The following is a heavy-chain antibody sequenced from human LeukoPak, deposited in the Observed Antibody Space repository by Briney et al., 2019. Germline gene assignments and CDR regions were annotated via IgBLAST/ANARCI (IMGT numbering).Heavy chain of an antibody. J-gene: IGHJ3*02. CDR2: ISSGSTYM. CDR1: GFTFSTYA. D-gene: IGHD6-6*01. Sequence: GGSLRLSCEASGFTFSTYAMSWVRQAPGKGLEWVSSISSGSTYMYYADSVKGRFTISRDNAQNSMYLQMNSLRAEDTAVYYCGRVGGRSKAAKGDAFDIWGQGTMVTVSS. V-gene: IGHV3-21*01. CDR3: GRVGGRSKAAKGDAFDI.